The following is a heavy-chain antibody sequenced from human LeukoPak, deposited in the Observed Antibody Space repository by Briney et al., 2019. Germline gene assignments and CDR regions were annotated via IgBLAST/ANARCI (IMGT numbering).Heavy chain of an antibody. J-gene: IGHJ5*02. CDR2: MNPNSGNT. D-gene: IGHD3-3*01. Sequence: ASVKVSCKASGYTFTSYDFNWVRQATGQGLEWMGWMNPNSGNTGYAQKFQGRVTMTRNTSISTAYMELSSLRSEDTAVCYCARWAYDFWSGYYTYWFDPWGQGTLVTVSS. V-gene: IGHV1-8*01. CDR1: GYTFTSYD. CDR3: ARWAYDFWSGYYTYWFDP.